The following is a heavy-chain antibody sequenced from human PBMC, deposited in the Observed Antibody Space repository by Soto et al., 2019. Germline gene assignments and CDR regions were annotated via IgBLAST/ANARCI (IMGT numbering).Heavy chain of an antibody. D-gene: IGHD2-2*01. CDR3: ARYARTPDF. CDR2: IYYTGDT. Sequence: QVQLQESGPGLVKPSETLSLTCTVSGASITSSYWTWFRQPPGQGLESIGYIYYTGDTNTNPSLQSLVTISIDTSKNHFSLKLSSVTAADTAVYYCARYARTPDFWGQGTLVTVSS. J-gene: IGHJ4*02. CDR1: GASITSSY. V-gene: IGHV4-59*01.